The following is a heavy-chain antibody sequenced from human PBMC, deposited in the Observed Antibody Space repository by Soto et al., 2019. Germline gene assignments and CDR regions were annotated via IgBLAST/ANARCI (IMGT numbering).Heavy chain of an antibody. J-gene: IGHJ4*02. D-gene: IGHD6-13*01. CDR3: ARGRIAAAAYYFDY. V-gene: IGHV1-2*02. CDR2: INPSSGTA. CDR1: GYTFTAYY. Sequence: ASVKVSCKASGYTFTAYYMHWVRQAPGQGLEWMGWINPSSGTANYAQKFQGRVTMTRDTSISTAYVELSSLRSDDTAIYYCARGRIAAAAYYFDYWGQGTLVTVSS.